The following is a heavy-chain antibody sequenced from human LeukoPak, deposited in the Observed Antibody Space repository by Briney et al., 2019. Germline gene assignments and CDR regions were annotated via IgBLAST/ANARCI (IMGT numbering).Heavy chain of an antibody. CDR1: GFTFSSYA. CDR2: INGGGGTT. D-gene: IGHD2-15*01. Sequence: GGSLRLSCAASGFTFSSYAMSWVRQAPGKGLDWVSAINGGGGTTNYVDSVKGRFTISRDNSKNTLYLQMNSLRAEDTATYYCALCSGGSCYSGWFDPWGQGTLVTVSS. J-gene: IGHJ5*02. V-gene: IGHV3-23*01. CDR3: ALCSGGSCYSGWFDP.